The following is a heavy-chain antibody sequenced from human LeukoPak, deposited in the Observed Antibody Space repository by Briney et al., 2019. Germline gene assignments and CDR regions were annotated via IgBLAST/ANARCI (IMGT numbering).Heavy chain of an antibody. D-gene: IGHD3-22*01. Sequence: GGSLRLSCAASGFTFSSCSMNWVRQAPGKGLEWVSYISSSGSTIYYADSVKGRFTISRDNAKNSLYLQMNSLRAEDTAVYYCARGYYDSSGYFYFDYWGQGTLVTVSS. CDR1: GFTFSSCS. CDR2: ISSSGSTI. J-gene: IGHJ4*02. CDR3: ARGYYDSSGYFYFDY. V-gene: IGHV3-48*04.